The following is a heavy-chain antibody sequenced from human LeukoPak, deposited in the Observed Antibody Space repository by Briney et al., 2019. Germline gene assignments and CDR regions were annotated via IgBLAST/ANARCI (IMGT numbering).Heavy chain of an antibody. CDR3: ARGLGSGTL. Sequence: SETLSLTCTVSGGSISSSSYYWGWIRQPPGKGLEWIGSIYYSGSTYYNPSLKSRVTISVDTSKNQFSLKLSSVTAADTAVYYCARGLGSGTLWGQGTMVTVSS. V-gene: IGHV4-39*01. D-gene: IGHD3-10*01. CDR2: IYYSGST. J-gene: IGHJ3*01. CDR1: GGSISSSSYY.